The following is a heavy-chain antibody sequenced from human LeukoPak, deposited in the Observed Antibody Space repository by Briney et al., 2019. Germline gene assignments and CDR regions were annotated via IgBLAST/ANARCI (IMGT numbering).Heavy chain of an antibody. V-gene: IGHV3-21*04. Sequence: GGSLRLSCAASGFTFSSYSMNWVRQAPGKGLEWVSSISSSSSYIYYADSVKGRFTISRDNAKNTLYLQMNSLRAEDTAVYYCARATYIVSTILLDYWGQGTLVTVSS. CDR1: GFTFSSYS. CDR3: ARATYIVSTILLDY. CDR2: ISSSSSYI. J-gene: IGHJ4*02. D-gene: IGHD5/OR15-5a*01.